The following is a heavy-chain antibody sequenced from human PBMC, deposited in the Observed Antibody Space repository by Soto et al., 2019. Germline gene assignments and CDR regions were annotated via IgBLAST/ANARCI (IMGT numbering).Heavy chain of an antibody. V-gene: IGHV4-39*01. CDR1: GASISRTGFH. D-gene: IGHD3-10*01. CDR2: IYEGATT. Sequence: QLQLQESGPGLVKPSETLSLTCAASGASISRTGFHWGWIRQPPGQGVERIGSIYEGATTFYNSSLKGRVTIPADTSKNHFSLNLRSVTAADTVVYYCARRGSGHTFDYWGQGTLVTVSS. J-gene: IGHJ4*02. CDR3: ARRGSGHTFDY.